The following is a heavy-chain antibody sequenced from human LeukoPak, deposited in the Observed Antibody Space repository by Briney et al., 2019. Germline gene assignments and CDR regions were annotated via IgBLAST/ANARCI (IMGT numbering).Heavy chain of an antibody. CDR2: ISSSSSYI. D-gene: IGHD3-22*01. CDR3: ARRYHFDSSGLHWRSPFDI. Sequence: GGSLRLSCAASGFTFSNYAMNWVRQAPGKGLEWVSSISSSSSYIYYADSVKGRFTISRDNAKNSLYLQMNSLRAEDTAVYYCARRYHFDSSGLHWRSPFDIWGQGTMVAVSS. J-gene: IGHJ3*02. CDR1: GFTFSNYA. V-gene: IGHV3-21*01.